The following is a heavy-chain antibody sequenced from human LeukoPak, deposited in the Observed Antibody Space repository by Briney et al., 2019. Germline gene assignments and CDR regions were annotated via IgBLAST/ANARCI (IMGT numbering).Heavy chain of an antibody. D-gene: IGHD6-13*01. Sequence: PSETLSLTCTVSGGSISSYYWSWIRQPAGKGLECIGRIYTSGSTNYNPSLKSRVTMSVETSKNQFSLKLSSVTAADTAVYYCARDHGSSWYGDYYYGMDVWGQGTTVTVSS. V-gene: IGHV4-4*07. CDR2: IYTSGST. CDR3: ARDHGSSWYGDYYYGMDV. J-gene: IGHJ6*02. CDR1: GGSISSYY.